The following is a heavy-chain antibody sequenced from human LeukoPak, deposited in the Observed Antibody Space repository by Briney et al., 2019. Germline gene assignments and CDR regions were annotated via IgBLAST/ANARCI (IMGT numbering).Heavy chain of an antibody. Sequence: GSXRLSCAASGFTFSSYAMSWVRQAPGKGLEWVSAISGSGGSTYFADSVKGRFTISRDNSKNTLYLQMNSLRAEDTAVYYCAKGGGQQLPRFPHYWGQGTLVTVSS. CDR3: AKGGGQQLPRFPHY. CDR1: GFTFSSYA. V-gene: IGHV3-23*01. D-gene: IGHD6-13*01. CDR2: ISGSGGST. J-gene: IGHJ4*02.